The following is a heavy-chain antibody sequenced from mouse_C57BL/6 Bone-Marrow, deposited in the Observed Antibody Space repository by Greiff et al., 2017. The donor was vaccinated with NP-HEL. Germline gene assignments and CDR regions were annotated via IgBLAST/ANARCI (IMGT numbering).Heavy chain of an antibody. CDR2: IYPGDGDT. Sequence: VKLMESGPELVKPGASVKISCKASGYAFSSSWMNWVKQRPGKGLEWIGRIYPGDGDTNYNGKFKGKATLTADKSSSTAYMQLSSLTSEDSAVYFCASGYRFAYWGQGTLVTVSA. J-gene: IGHJ3*01. V-gene: IGHV1-82*01. CDR3: ASGYRFAY. CDR1: GYAFSSSW. D-gene: IGHD2-2*01.